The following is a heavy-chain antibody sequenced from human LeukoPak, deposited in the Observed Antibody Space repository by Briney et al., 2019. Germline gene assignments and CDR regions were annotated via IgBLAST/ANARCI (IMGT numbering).Heavy chain of an antibody. V-gene: IGHV4-34*01. CDR2: INHSGST. CDR3: ARTSVVPAATRDFDY. CDR1: GGSFSGYY. D-gene: IGHD2-2*01. Sequence: SETLSLTCAVYGGSFSGYYWSWIRQPPGKGLEWIGEINHSGSTNYNPSLKSRVTISVDTSKNQFSLKLSSVTAADTAVYYCARTSVVPAATRDFDYWGQGTLVTVSS. J-gene: IGHJ4*02.